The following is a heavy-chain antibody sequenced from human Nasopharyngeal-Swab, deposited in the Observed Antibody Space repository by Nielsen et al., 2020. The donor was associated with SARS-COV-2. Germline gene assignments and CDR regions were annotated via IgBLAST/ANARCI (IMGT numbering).Heavy chain of an antibody. CDR3: ARGLSYYVTAFDI. CDR2: INHSGST. J-gene: IGHJ3*02. V-gene: IGHV4-34*01. Sequence: WIRQPLGKGLEWIGEINHSGSTNYNPSLKSRVTISVDTSKNQFSLKLSSVTAADTAVYYCARGLSYYVTAFDIWGQGTMVTVSS. D-gene: IGHD1-26*01.